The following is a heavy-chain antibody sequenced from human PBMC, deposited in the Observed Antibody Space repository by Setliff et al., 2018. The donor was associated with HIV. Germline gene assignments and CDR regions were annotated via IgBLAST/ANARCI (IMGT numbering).Heavy chain of an antibody. Sequence: SETLSLTCIVSGGSISSSSYYWGWIRQPPGKGLEWIGTVYYSGSTYYNPSLKSRVTISVDTSENQFSLKLSSVTAADTAVYCCVRDGYSSSWYVISGSFDYWGQGIQVTVSS. J-gene: IGHJ4*02. CDR3: VRDGYSSSWYVISGSFDY. CDR2: VYYSGST. V-gene: IGHV4-39*07. CDR1: GGSISSSSYY. D-gene: IGHD6-13*01.